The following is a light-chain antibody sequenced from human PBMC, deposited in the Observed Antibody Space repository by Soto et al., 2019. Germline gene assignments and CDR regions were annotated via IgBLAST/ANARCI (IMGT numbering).Light chain of an antibody. CDR1: QSVSSSY. CDR2: GAS. V-gene: IGKV3-20*01. Sequence: IVLTQSPGTLSFSAGEIATLSCRASQSVSSSYLAFYQQKPGQAPRLLIYGASNRATGIPDRFSGSGSGTDFTLTISRLEPEDFAVYYCQQYGSSGTFGQGTKVDIK. J-gene: IGKJ1*01. CDR3: QQYGSSGT.